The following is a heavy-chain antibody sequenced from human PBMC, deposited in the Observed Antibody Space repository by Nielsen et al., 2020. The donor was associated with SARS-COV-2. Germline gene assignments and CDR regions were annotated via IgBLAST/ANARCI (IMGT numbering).Heavy chain of an antibody. Sequence: GESLKISCVASGFSFSSYAMSWVRQAPGKGLEWVSAISGSGGSTYYADSVKGRFTISRDNSKNTLYLQMNSLRAEDTAVYYCAKVHIVVVPAAIYSFQHWGQGTLVTVSS. V-gene: IGHV3-23*01. J-gene: IGHJ1*01. CDR2: ISGSGGST. CDR3: AKVHIVVVPAAIYSFQH. D-gene: IGHD2-2*01. CDR1: GFSFSSYA.